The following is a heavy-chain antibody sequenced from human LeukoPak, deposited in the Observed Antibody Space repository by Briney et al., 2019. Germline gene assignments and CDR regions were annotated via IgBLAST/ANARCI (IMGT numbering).Heavy chain of an antibody. CDR1: GYTFTSYG. V-gene: IGHV1-18*01. Sequence: ASLKVSCKASGYTFTSYGISWVRQAPGQGLEWMGWISAYNGNTNYAQKLQGRVTMTTDTSTSTAYMELRSLRSEDTAVYYCARRMGQLLSRNWFDPWGQGTLVTVSS. J-gene: IGHJ5*02. D-gene: IGHD2-2*01. CDR2: ISAYNGNT. CDR3: ARRMGQLLSRNWFDP.